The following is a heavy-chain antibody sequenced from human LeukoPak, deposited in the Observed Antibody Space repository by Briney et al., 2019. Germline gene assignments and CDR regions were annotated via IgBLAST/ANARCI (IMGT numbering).Heavy chain of an antibody. J-gene: IGHJ4*02. CDR2: IVGGST. Sequence: PGGSLRLSCAASGFTFSDYHMSWVRQAPGKGLEWVSAIVGGSTYYTESVKGRFTISRDNSKNTLYLQMNSLRAEDTAVYFCATGLSNGWSYFDDWGQGTRVTVSS. V-gene: IGHV3-53*01. D-gene: IGHD6-19*01. CDR1: GFTFSDYH. CDR3: ATGLSNGWSYFDD.